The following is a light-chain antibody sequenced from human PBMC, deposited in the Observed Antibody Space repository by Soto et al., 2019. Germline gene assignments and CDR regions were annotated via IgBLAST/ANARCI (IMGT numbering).Light chain of an antibody. Sequence: QTVVTQEPSFSVSPGGTVTLTCGLSSGAVSSSYYPSWYQRAPGQAPRMLIYNTNTRSSGVPDRFSGSILGDKAALTITGAQADDESDFYCMLYMGSGTWVFGGGTQLTVL. CDR1: SGAVSSSYY. CDR2: NTN. CDR3: MLYMGSGTWV. V-gene: IGLV8-61*01. J-gene: IGLJ3*02.